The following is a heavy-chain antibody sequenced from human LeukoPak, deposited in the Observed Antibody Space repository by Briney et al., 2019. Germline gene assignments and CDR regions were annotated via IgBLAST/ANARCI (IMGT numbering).Heavy chain of an antibody. CDR2: IYYSGST. CDR3: ARGPPSYDFWSGCYFDY. Sequence: SETLSLTCTVSGGSISSYYWSWIRQPPGKGLEWIGYIYYSGSTIYNPSLKSRVTISVDTSKNQFSLKLSSVTAADTAVYYCARGPPSYDFWSGCYFDYWGQGTLVTVSS. D-gene: IGHD3-3*01. V-gene: IGHV4-59*01. CDR1: GGSISSYY. J-gene: IGHJ4*02.